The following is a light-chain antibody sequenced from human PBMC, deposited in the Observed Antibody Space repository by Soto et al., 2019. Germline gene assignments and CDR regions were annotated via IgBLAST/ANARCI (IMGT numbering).Light chain of an antibody. J-gene: IGKJ4*01. CDR3: QRRKHWPPLT. Sequence: EVVLTKSPATLSLSPGERAILSCRASQSVEKYLVWYQQKPGQAPRRLIYDTSNRATGIPARFSGSGSETDFTLTISSREPEDFAFYYCQRRKHWPPLTFGGGTKVELK. CDR2: DTS. V-gene: IGKV3-11*01. CDR1: QSVEKY.